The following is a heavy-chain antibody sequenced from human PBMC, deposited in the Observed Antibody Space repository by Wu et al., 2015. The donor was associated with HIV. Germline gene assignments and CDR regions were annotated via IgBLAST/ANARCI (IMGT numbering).Heavy chain of an antibody. CDR2: INPNSGGT. CDR1: GYTFTGYY. J-gene: IGHJ6*02. CDR3: ARVGSYDYVWGSYRPPPRDSTGMDV. D-gene: IGHD3-16*01. Sequence: QVQLVQSGAEVKKPGASVKVSCKASGYTFTGYYMHWVRQAPGQGLEWMGWINPNSGGTNYAQKFQGRVTMTRDTSISTAYMELSRLRSDDTAVYYCARVGSYDYVWGSYRPPPRDSTGMDVWGQGTTVTVSS. V-gene: IGHV1-2*02.